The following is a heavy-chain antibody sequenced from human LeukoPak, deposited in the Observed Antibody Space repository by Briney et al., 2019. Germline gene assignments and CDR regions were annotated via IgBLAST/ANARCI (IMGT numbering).Heavy chain of an antibody. J-gene: IGHJ4*02. D-gene: IGHD6-13*01. CDR2: IYTSGST. CDR3: ARAFRYSSSWTNVPFDY. Sequence: TSSETLSLTCTVSGGSISSGSYYWSWIRQPAGKGLEWIGRIYTSGSTNYNPSLKSRVTISVDTSKNQFSLKLSSVTAADTAVYYCARAFRYSSSWTNVPFDYWGQGTLVTVSS. V-gene: IGHV4-61*02. CDR1: GGSISSGSYY.